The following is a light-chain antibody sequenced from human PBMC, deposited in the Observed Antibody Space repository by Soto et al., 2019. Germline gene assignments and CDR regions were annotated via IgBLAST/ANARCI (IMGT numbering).Light chain of an antibody. CDR2: GAS. CDR3: QQYGSSPL. J-gene: IGKJ3*01. Sequence: EIVLTQSPGTLSLSPGERATLSCRASQSVSSSYLAWYQQKPGQAPRLLIYGASSRATGIPDRFSGSGPGTDFTLTISRPEPEDSAVYYSQQYGSSPLFGPGTKVDIK. CDR1: QSVSSSY. V-gene: IGKV3-20*01.